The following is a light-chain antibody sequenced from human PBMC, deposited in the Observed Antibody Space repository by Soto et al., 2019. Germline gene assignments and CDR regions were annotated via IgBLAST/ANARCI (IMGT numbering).Light chain of an antibody. J-gene: IGKJ1*01. Sequence: DIVMTQSPDSLALSLGERATINCKSSQSVLSSSDNKNLLAWFQHKPGQPPRLLIYWASTRESGVPVRFSGSGSGTDFTLTISSLQAEDVAIYYCQHYYSPPVTFGQGTKVEIK. CDR2: WAS. CDR3: QHYYSPPVT. V-gene: IGKV4-1*01. CDR1: QSVLSSSDNKNL.